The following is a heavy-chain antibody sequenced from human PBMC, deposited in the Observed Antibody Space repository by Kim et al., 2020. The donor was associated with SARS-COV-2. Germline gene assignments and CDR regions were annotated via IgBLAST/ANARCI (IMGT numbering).Heavy chain of an antibody. Sequence: ASVKVSCKVSGYTLTELSMHWVRQAPGKGLEWMGGFDPEDGETIYAQKFQGRVTMTEDTSTDTAYMELSSLRSEDTAVYYCATDLRQQLAMGAFDIWGQGTMVTVSS. CDR2: FDPEDGET. J-gene: IGHJ3*02. D-gene: IGHD6-13*01. V-gene: IGHV1-24*01. CDR1: GYTLTELS. CDR3: ATDLRQQLAMGAFDI.